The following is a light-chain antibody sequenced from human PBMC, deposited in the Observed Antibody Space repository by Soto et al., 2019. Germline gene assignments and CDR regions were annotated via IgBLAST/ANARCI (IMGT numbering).Light chain of an antibody. CDR2: DDN. Sequence: QSVMTQPPSVSAAPGQTVTVSCSGSSSNIGGSSVSWYQQLPGTAPKLLIYDDNKRPSGIPDRFSGSKSGTSATLGITGFQTGDEADYYCGSWDSSLSAYVFGTGTQLTVL. CDR1: SSNIGGSS. J-gene: IGLJ1*01. V-gene: IGLV1-51*01. CDR3: GSWDSSLSAYV.